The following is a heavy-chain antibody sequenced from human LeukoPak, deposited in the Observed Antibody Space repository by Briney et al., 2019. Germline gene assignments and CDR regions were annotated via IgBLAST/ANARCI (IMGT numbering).Heavy chain of an antibody. CDR3: IRETHVGLHLEY. CDR1: GFTFTTYW. CDR2: INTDGRVT. Sequence: GGSLRLSCAASGFTFTTYWMHWVRQVPGKGLVWVARINTDGRVTTYADSVKGRFTVSRDNAENTLYLQMNDLRPEDTAIYYCIRETHVGLHLEYWGQGTLATVTS. V-gene: IGHV3-74*03. D-gene: IGHD3-10*02. J-gene: IGHJ4*02.